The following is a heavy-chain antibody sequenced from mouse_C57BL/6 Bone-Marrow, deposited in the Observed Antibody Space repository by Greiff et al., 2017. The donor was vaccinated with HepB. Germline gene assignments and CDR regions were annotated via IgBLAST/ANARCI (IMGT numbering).Heavy chain of an antibody. J-gene: IGHJ2*01. Sequence: VQLQQSGAELARPGASVKLSCKASGYTFTSYGISWVKQRTGQGLEWIGEIYPRSGNTYYNEKFKGKATLTADKSSSTAYMELRSLTSEDSAVYFCARRDYGSRPLEYWGQGTTLTVSS. CDR1: GYTFTSYG. CDR3: ARRDYGSRPLEY. V-gene: IGHV1-81*01. CDR2: IYPRSGNT. D-gene: IGHD1-1*01.